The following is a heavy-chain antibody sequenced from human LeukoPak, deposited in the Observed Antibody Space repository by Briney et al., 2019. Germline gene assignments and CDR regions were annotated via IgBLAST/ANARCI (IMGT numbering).Heavy chain of an antibody. D-gene: IGHD1-26*01. Sequence: GGSLRLSCAASGFTFDNYGMNWVRQAPGKGPEWVSAINWNGGRSDYADSVKGRFTISRDNAKNSLYLQMNSLRAEDTALYYCARGEGGYYQAYWGQGALVTVSS. CDR1: GFTFDNYG. CDR3: ARGEGGYYQAY. CDR2: INWNGGRS. J-gene: IGHJ4*02. V-gene: IGHV3-20*04.